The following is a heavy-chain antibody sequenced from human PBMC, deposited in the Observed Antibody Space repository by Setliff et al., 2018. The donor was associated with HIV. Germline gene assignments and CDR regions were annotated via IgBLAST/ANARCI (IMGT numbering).Heavy chain of an antibody. CDR1: GYTFTNYF. V-gene: IGHV1-46*01. Sequence: ASVKVSCKASGYTFTNYFVHWVRQAPGQGLEWMGMINPSGGQRSFAQKFQGRITVATATSTATSTGTVYVELSSLRSEDTAVYYCAKSLLVAGNDYWGQGTLVTVSS. D-gene: IGHD2-8*02. CDR3: AKSLLVAGNDY. J-gene: IGHJ4*02. CDR2: INPSGGQR.